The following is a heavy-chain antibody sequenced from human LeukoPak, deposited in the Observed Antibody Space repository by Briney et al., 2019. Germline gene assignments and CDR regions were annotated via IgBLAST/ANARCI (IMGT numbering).Heavy chain of an antibody. CDR1: GGTFSGYY. CDR3: AREAVGATTDYYYYGMDV. V-gene: IGHV4-34*01. CDR2: INHSGST. J-gene: IGHJ6*02. D-gene: IGHD1-26*01. Sequence: SETLSLTCAVYGGTFSGYYWSWIRQPPGKGLEWIGEINHSGSTNYNPSLKSRVTISVDTSKNQFFLKLSSVTAADTAVYYCAREAVGATTDYYYYGMDVWGQGTTVTVSS.